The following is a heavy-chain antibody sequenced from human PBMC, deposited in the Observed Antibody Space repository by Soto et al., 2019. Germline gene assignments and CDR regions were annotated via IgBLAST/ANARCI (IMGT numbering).Heavy chain of an antibody. J-gene: IGHJ4*02. D-gene: IGHD2-21*02. V-gene: IGHV3-21*06. Sequence: ERQLVESGGGLVNPGESLRLSCEGFEFSFSVRTLNWVRQAPGKGLEWISSISGSSSLRYYADSVRGRFTISRDNAKNTMYLQMSSLRVEDTAMYYSVRGDRRDYWGQGTLVTVSS. CDR2: ISGSSSLR. CDR3: VRGDRRDY. CDR1: EFSFSVRT.